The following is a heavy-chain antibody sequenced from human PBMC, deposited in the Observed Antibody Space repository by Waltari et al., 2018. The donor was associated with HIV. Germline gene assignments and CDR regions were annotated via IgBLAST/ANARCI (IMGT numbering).Heavy chain of an antibody. D-gene: IGHD3-16*01. J-gene: IGHJ4*02. V-gene: IGHV3-21*01. CDR3: VRGGEGTYGDY. CDR2: ISRDSRYI. CDR1: GFSFHYYS. Sequence: DVQLVESGGGLVKPGGSLRLACSGSGFSFHYYSMNWVRQAPGKGLEWVSSISRDSRYIYYADSVKGRFTISRDNARNSLFLQMNSLRADDTAVYYCVRGGEGTYGDYWGQGTLVTVSS.